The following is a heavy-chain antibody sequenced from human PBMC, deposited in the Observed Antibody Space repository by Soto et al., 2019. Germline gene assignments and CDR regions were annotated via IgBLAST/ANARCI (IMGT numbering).Heavy chain of an antibody. V-gene: IGHV4-59*12. J-gene: IGHJ4*02. CDR3: ARSPYYYDSSNYYGY. CDR2: IYYSGST. Sequence: SETLSLTCTVSGGSISSSYWSWIRQPPGKGLEWIGYIYYSGSTNYNPSLKGRVTISVDNAKNSLYLQLNSLRDEDTAVYYCARSPYYYDSSNYYGYWGQGTLVTVSS. D-gene: IGHD3-22*01. CDR1: GGSISSSY.